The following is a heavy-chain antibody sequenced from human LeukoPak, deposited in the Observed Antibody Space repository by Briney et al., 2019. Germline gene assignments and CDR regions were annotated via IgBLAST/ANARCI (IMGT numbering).Heavy chain of an antibody. CDR3: AKDESYDSSGYSDY. CDR2: ISYDGSNK. D-gene: IGHD3-22*01. J-gene: IGHJ4*02. Sequence: GGSLRLSCAASGFTFSSYGMHWVRQAPGKGLEWVAVISYDGSNKYYADSVKGRFTISRDNSKNTLYLRMNSLRAEDTAVYYCAKDESYDSSGYSDYWGQGTLVTVSS. CDR1: GFTFSSYG. V-gene: IGHV3-30*18.